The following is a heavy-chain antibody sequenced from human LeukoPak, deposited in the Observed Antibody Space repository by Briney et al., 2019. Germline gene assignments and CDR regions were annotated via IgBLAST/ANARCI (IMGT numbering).Heavy chain of an antibody. J-gene: IGHJ4*02. CDR3: ARVDPGSDYYDSSGYYPALP. CDR2: ISGSGGST. V-gene: IGHV3-23*01. CDR1: GFTFSSYA. D-gene: IGHD3-22*01. Sequence: GGSLRLSCAASGFTFSSYAMSWVRQAPGKGLEWVSAISGSGGSTYYADSVKGRFTISRDNSKNTLYLQMNSLRAEDTAVYYCARVDPGSDYYDSSGYYPALPWGQGTLVTVSS.